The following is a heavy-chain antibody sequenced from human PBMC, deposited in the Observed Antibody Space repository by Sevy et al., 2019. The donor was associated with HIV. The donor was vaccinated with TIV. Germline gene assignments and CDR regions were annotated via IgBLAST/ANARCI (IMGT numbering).Heavy chain of an antibody. CDR2: ISNSGSNI. Sequence: GGSLRLSCTASGFTFSSYEMNWVRQAPGKGLEWVSYISNSGSNIYYSVSVKGRFTISRDNAKNSLYLQMNSLRAEDTAVYYCARDLPPSATTVAHFDYWGRGTLVTVSS. J-gene: IGHJ4*02. V-gene: IGHV3-48*03. D-gene: IGHD4-17*01. CDR3: ARDLPPSATTVAHFDY. CDR1: GFTFSSYE.